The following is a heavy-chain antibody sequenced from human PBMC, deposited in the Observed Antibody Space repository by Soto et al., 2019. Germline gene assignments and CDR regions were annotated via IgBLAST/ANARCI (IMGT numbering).Heavy chain of an antibody. D-gene: IGHD3-3*01. CDR2: INHSGST. Sequence: SSETLSLTCAVYGGSFSGYYWSWIRQPPGKGLEWIGEINHSGSTNCNPSLKSRVTISVDTSKNQFSLKLSSVTAADTAVYYCARRNYDFWSGYPFDYWGQGTLVTVSS. CDR1: GGSFSGYY. V-gene: IGHV4-34*01. CDR3: ARRNYDFWSGYPFDY. J-gene: IGHJ4*02.